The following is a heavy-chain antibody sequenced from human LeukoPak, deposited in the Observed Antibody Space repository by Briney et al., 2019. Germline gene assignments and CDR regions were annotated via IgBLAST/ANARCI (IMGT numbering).Heavy chain of an antibody. CDR3: ARGGRGRNWFDP. J-gene: IGHJ5*02. D-gene: IGHD3-10*01. CDR2: MNPNSGNT. CDR1: GYTFTSYD. V-gene: IGHV1-8*03. Sequence: ASVKVSCKASGYTFTSYDINWVRQATGQGLEWMGWMNPNSGNTGYAQKFQGRVTITRNTSISTAYMELSSLRSEDTAVYYCARGGRGRNWFDPWGQGTQVTVSS.